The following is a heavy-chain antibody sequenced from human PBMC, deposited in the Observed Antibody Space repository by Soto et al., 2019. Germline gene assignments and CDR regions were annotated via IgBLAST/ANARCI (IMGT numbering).Heavy chain of an antibody. CDR3: AKNLPRTGRFDY. J-gene: IGHJ4*02. V-gene: IGHV4-39*01. CDR1: GASITSTTYF. CDR2: IYYSAKT. Sequence: PSETLSLTCTLSGASITSTTYFWAWIRQPPGRGLEWVGSIYYSAKTHYNPSLKNRVTISVDRSKNRFSLQMTSVTAADTAVYYCAKNLPRTGRFDYWGQGTLVTVSS.